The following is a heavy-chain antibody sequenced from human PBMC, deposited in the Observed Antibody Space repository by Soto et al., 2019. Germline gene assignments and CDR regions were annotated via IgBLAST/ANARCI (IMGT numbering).Heavy chain of an antibody. J-gene: IGHJ4*02. CDR2: IIPIFGTA. CDR1: GGTFSSYA. Sequence: SVKVSCKASGGTFSSYAISWVRQAPGQGLEWMGGIIPIFGTANYAQKFQGRVTITADESTSTAYMELSSLRSEDTAVYYCARSLPGSGSPGYFDYWGQGTLVTVS. CDR3: ARSLPGSGSPGYFDY. V-gene: IGHV1-69*13. D-gene: IGHD1-26*01.